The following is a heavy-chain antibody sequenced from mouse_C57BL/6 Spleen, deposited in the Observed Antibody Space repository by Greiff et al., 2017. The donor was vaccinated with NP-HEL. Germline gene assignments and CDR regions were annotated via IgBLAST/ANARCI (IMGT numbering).Heavy chain of an antibody. V-gene: IGHV1-58*01. Sequence: EVKLMESGAELVRPGSSVKMSCKTSGYTFTSYGINWVKQRPGQGLEWIGYIYIGNGYTEYNEKFKGKATLTSDTSSSTAYMQLSSLTSEDSAIYFCARSGGGNYDWYFDVWGTGTTVTVSS. J-gene: IGHJ1*03. CDR2: IYIGNGYT. CDR1: GYTFTSYG. D-gene: IGHD2-1*01. CDR3: ARSGGGNYDWYFDV.